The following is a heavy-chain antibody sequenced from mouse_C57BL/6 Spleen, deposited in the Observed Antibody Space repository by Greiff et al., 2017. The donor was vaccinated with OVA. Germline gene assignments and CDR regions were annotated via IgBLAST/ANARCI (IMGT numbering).Heavy chain of an antibody. CDR3: ARWEYKKGDY. CDR1: GYTFTSYG. D-gene: IGHD1-3*01. J-gene: IGHJ2*01. CDR2: IYPGSGNT. V-gene: IGHV1-81*01. Sequence: QVQLQQSGAELARPGASVKLSCKASGYTFTSYGISWVKQRPGQGLEWIGEIYPGSGNTYYNEKFKGKATLTADPSSSTAYLELRSLTSEDSAGHLCARWEYKKGDYWGQGTTLTVSS.